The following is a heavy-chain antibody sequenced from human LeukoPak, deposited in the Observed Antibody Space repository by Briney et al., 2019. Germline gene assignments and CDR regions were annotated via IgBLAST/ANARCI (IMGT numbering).Heavy chain of an antibody. J-gene: IGHJ4*02. CDR1: GYTFTSYD. V-gene: IGHV1-18*01. CDR2: MNPNSGNT. D-gene: IGHD6-25*01. CDR3: ASSRGYPRGYQN. Sequence: ASVKVSCKASGYTFTSYDIDWVRQATGQGLEWMGWMNPNSGNTNYAQKLQGRVTMTTDTSTSTAYMELRSLRSDDTAVYYCASSRGYPRGYQNWGQGTLVTVSS.